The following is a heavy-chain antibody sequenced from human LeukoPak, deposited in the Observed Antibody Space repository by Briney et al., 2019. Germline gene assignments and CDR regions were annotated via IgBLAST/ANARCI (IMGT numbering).Heavy chain of an antibody. Sequence: TPSETLSLTCTVSGGFISSSSYYWGWIRQPPGKGLEWIGYIYHSGSTYYNPSLKSRVTISVDRSKNQFSLKLSSVTAADTAVYYCASQTLWFGDAFDIWGQGTMVTVSS. D-gene: IGHD3-10*01. CDR2: IYHSGST. CDR3: ASQTLWFGDAFDI. V-gene: IGHV4-30-2*01. CDR1: GGFISSSSYY. J-gene: IGHJ3*02.